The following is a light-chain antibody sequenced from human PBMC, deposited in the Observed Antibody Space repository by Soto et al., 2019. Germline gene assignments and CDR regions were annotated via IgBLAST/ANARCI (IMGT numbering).Light chain of an antibody. CDR1: SSDVGKYDR. V-gene: IGLV2-18*02. J-gene: IGLJ1*01. CDR3: SSYTSTSRYV. Sequence: QSVLTQPPSVSGSPGQSVTISCTGNSSDVGKYDRVSWYQQPPGTAPKLIIYEVTNRPSGVPARFSGSKSGNTASLTISGLQAEDEADYYCSSYTSTSRYVFGAGTKVTVL. CDR2: EVT.